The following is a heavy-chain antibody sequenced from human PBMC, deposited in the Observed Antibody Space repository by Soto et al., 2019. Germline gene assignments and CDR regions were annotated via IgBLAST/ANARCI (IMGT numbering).Heavy chain of an antibody. V-gene: IGHV4-59*12. D-gene: IGHD6-13*01. Sequence: PSETLSLTCTVSGGSMRNYFWTWIRQPPGKGLEWIGYIHYSGTTSFFPSYNPSLRSRVTTSEDTSKNHFSLKLLSVTTADTAVYFCAAGEASSRNLAPYYLDFWGQGTLVTVSS. CDR1: GGSMRNYF. CDR2: IHYSGTT. CDR3: AAGEASSRNLAPYYLDF. J-gene: IGHJ4*02.